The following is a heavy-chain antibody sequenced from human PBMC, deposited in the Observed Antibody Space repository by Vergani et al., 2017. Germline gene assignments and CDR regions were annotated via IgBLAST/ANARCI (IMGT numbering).Heavy chain of an antibody. CDR1: GGTFSSYT. CDR3: ARVYDSSGVMDV. D-gene: IGHD3-22*01. CDR2: IIPILGIA. V-gene: IGHV1-69*02. J-gene: IGHJ6*04. Sequence: QVQLVQSGAEVKKPGSSVKVSCKASGGTFSSYTISWVRQAPGQGLEWMGRIIPILGIANYAQKFQGRVTITANKSTSTAYMELSSLRADDRAVNYCARVYDSSGVMDVWGEGTTVTVSS.